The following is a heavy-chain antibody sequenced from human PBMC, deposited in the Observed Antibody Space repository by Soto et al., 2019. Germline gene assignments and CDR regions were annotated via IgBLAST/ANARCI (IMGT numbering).Heavy chain of an antibody. CDR1: GFTFSSYA. J-gene: IGHJ3*02. D-gene: IGHD4-17*01. CDR3: ATDDYGASSMAFDI. Sequence: GGSLRLSCAASGFTFSSYAMHWVRQAPGKGLAWVAVISYDGSNKYYADSVKGRLTISRDNSKNTLYLQMNSLRAEDTAVYYCATDDYGASSMAFDIWGQGTMVTVSS. V-gene: IGHV3-30-3*01. CDR2: ISYDGSNK.